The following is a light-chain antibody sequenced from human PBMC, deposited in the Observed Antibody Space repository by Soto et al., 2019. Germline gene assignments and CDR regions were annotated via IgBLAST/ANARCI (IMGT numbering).Light chain of an antibody. V-gene: IGKV1-39*01. CDR3: QQSYSTPPT. J-gene: IGKJ4*01. Sequence: DIQMTQSPSSLSASVGDRVTITCRASQSISSYLNWAQQKQGKAPKLLIYGASSLQSGVPSRFSGSGSGTDFTLTISSLQPEDFATYYCQQSYSTPPTFGGGTKVEIK. CDR1: QSISSY. CDR2: GAS.